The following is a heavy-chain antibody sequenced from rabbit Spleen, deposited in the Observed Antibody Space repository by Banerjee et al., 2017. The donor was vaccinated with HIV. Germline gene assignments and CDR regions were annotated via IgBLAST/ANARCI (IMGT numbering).Heavy chain of an antibody. D-gene: IGHD2-1*01. Sequence: QSLEEAGGDLVKPGASLTLTCTASGFSFSSDYYMCWVRQAPGKGLECGACIYPGSSGSTYYANRAKGHLTISKASTTTVTLQMTSLTVADTATYFWAIGSATMTMVITGFYLSLWGPGTLVTVS. CDR3: AIGSATMTMVITGFYLSL. CDR1: GFSFSSDYY. J-gene: IGHJ4*01. CDR2: IYPGSSGST. V-gene: IGHV1S40*01.